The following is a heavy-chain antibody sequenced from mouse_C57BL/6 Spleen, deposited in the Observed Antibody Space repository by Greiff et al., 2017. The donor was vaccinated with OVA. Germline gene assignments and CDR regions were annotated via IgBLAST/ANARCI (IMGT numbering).Heavy chain of an antibody. CDR2: INPSNGGT. D-gene: IGHD1-3*01. J-gene: IGHJ1*03. V-gene: IGHV1-53*01. CDR3: VRSNLGVGYFDV. CDR1: GYTFTSYW. Sequence: VQLQLPGTELVKPGASVKLSCKASGYTFTSYWMHWVKQRPGQGLEWIGNINPSNGGTNYNEKFKSKATLTVDKSSSTAYMQLSSLTSEDSAVYYCVRSNLGVGYFDVWGTGTTVTVSS.